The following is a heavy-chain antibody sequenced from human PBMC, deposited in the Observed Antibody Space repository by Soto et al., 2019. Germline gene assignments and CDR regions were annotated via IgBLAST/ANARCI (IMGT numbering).Heavy chain of an antibody. Sequence: QVQLQESGPGLVKPSQTLSLTCTVSGGSISSGDYYWSWIRQPPGKGLEWIGYIYYSGSTYYNPCPKIRVTRSVDTSKNQCSLKLSSVTGADTAVYYCSSAVRGSYYDYWGQGTLVTVSS. D-gene: IGHD1-26*01. CDR2: IYYSGST. CDR1: GGSISSGDYY. CDR3: SSAVRGSYYDY. V-gene: IGHV4-30-4*01. J-gene: IGHJ4*02.